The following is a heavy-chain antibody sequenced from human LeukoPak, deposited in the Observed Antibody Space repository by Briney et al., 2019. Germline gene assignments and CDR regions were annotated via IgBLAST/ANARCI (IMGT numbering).Heavy chain of an antibody. CDR3: ARGLRVRGVTYYYYGMDV. CDR1: GGSISSYY. J-gene: IGHJ6*02. CDR2: IYYSGST. Sequence: SETLSLTCTVSGGSISSYYWSWIRQPPGKGLEWIGYIYYSGSTNYNPSLKSRVTISVDTSKNQFSLKLSSVTAADTAVYYCARGLRVRGVTYYYYGMDVWGQGTTVTVSS. D-gene: IGHD3-10*01. V-gene: IGHV4-59*08.